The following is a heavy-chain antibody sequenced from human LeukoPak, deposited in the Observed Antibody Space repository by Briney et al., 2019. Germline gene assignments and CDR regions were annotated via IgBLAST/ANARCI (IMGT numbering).Heavy chain of an antibody. CDR2: ISGSGGST. Sequence: PGGSLRLSCAASGFTFSSYAMSWVRQAPGKGLEWVSAISGSGGSTYYADSVKGRFTISRDNSKNTLYLQMNSLRAEDTAVYYCAKAGEKDYGDYGVSNWFDPWGQGTLVTVSS. CDR1: GFTFSSYA. CDR3: AKAGEKDYGDYGVSNWFDP. D-gene: IGHD4-17*01. J-gene: IGHJ5*02. V-gene: IGHV3-23*01.